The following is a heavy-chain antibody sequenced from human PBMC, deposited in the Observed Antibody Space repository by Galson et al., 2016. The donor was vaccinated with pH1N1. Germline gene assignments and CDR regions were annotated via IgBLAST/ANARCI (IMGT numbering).Heavy chain of an antibody. J-gene: IGHJ4*02. Sequence: SVKVSCKASGVTFTVYTIAWVRQAPGQGLEWMGGISPMFDTTTYAQKFQDRVTITADRLTTTIYMNLTSLRFDDTAVYYCARGFRGGYNYALFDHWGQGSLVIASS. CDR2: ISPMFDTT. V-gene: IGHV1-69*06. CDR3: ARGFRGGYNYALFDH. D-gene: IGHD5-18*01. CDR1: GVTFTVYT.